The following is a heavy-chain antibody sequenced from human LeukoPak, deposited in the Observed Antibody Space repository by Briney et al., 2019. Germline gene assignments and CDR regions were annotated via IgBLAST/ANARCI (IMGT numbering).Heavy chain of an antibody. J-gene: IGHJ4*02. CDR2: IRYDGSNK. Sequence: GGSLRLSCAASGFTFSSYGMHWVRQAPGKGLEWVAFIRYDGSNKYYADSVKGRFTISRDNSKNTLYLQMNSLRAEDTAMYYCARGSDAYCGGDCFSFGYWGRGTLVTVSS. D-gene: IGHD2-21*02. CDR1: GFTFSSYG. V-gene: IGHV3-30*02. CDR3: ARGSDAYCGGDCFSFGY.